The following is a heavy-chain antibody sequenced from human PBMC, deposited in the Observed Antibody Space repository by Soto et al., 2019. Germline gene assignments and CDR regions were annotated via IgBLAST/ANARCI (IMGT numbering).Heavy chain of an antibody. CDR3: AAGYSTGLDAFDI. CDR2: IFPDDSDT. Sequence: DALKISCEGSGWKVANYWIGWVRQMPGKGLEWMGMIFPDDSDTKNSPSLQGQITMSVDKSKSTAYLQWRSLKASDSAMYYCAAGYSTGLDAFDIWGQGTMVTVS. D-gene: IGHD6-19*01. V-gene: IGHV5-51*01. CDR1: GWKVANYW. J-gene: IGHJ3*02.